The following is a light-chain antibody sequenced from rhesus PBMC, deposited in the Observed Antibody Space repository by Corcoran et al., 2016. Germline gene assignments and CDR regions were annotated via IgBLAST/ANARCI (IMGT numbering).Light chain of an antibody. CDR2: RAS. CDR1: QSLSNY. Sequence: DIQMTQSPSSLSASVGDRVTITCQASQSLSNYLNWYQQKPGKIPKLLIYRASSLQSGIPSRFSGSGSGTDFTLTISSLPPEDFATYYCQPGYSYPLPFDGGTKVELK. J-gene: IGKJ4*01. V-gene: IGKV1S9*01. CDR3: QPGYSYPLP.